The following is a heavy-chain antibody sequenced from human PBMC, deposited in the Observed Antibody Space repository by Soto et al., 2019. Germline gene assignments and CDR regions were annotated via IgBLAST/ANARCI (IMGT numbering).Heavy chain of an antibody. J-gene: IGHJ4*02. CDR2: IWYDGSDR. CDR1: GFNFAMYG. Sequence: PGGSLRLSCAASGFNFAMYGMNWVRQAPGKGLEWVAVIWYDGSDRYHADSVKGRFTISRDNSKNTLYLQMNSLRVGDTAVYYCVRGANDYGDYYFDYWGQGTLVTVSS. D-gene: IGHD4-17*01. CDR3: VRGANDYGDYYFDY. V-gene: IGHV3-33*07.